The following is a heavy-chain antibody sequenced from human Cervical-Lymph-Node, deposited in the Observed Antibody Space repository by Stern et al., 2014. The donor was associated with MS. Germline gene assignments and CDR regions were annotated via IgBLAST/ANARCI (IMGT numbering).Heavy chain of an antibody. Sequence: QVQLVESGAEVKKPGSSVKVSCKASGGTFSKYPISWVRQAPGQGLEWMGGILPLFGIVNYNQKFQGRITITADKSTSTAYMELSSLRSEDTAAYYCARGGIVVVVAATRDYYYGMDVWGQGTTVTVSS. CDR3: ARGGIVVVVAATRDYYYGMDV. CDR1: GGTFSKYP. J-gene: IGHJ6*02. CDR2: ILPLFGIV. V-gene: IGHV1-69*17. D-gene: IGHD2-15*01.